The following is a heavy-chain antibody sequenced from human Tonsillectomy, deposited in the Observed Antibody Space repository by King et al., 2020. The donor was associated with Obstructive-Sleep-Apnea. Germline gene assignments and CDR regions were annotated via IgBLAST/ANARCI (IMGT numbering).Heavy chain of an antibody. D-gene: IGHD6-13*01. V-gene: IGHV3-7*03. J-gene: IGHJ2*01. CDR3: ARDQGVSGTNGWDFDL. CDR1: GFTFRNYW. CDR2: IKKDGSER. Sequence: VQLVESGGGLVQPGGSLRLSCAASGFTFRNYWMSWVRQAPGKGLEWVAGIKKDGSERYSVDSVKGRFTISRDNAKNSLYLQLNSLRAEDTAVYYCARDQGVSGTNGWDFDLWGRGTLVTVSS.